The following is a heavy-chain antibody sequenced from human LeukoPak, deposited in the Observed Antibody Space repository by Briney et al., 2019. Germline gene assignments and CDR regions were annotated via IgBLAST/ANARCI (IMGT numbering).Heavy chain of an antibody. D-gene: IGHD3-10*01. CDR3: ARGGSGSFIDY. J-gene: IGHJ4*02. Sequence: ASVKVSCKASGGTFSSYAISWVRQAPGQGLEWMGRINPILGIANYAQKFQGRVTITADKSTSTAYMELSSLRSEDTAVYYCARGGSGSFIDYWGQGTLVTVSS. CDR2: INPILGIA. V-gene: IGHV1-69*04. CDR1: GGTFSSYA.